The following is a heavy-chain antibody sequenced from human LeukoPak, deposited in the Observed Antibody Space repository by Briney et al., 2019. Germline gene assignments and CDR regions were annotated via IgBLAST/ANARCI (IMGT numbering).Heavy chain of an antibody. Sequence: ASVKVSCKASGYSFSGYYMHWVRQAPGQGLEWMGWINPNSGGTTYAQNFQGRVTMTRDASISTTHMELNRLTSDDTAVYFCARSSGAYYYYMDVWGKGTTVTVSS. V-gene: IGHV1-2*02. CDR2: INPNSGGT. CDR3: ARSSGAYYYYMDV. CDR1: GYSFSGYY. D-gene: IGHD6-25*01. J-gene: IGHJ6*03.